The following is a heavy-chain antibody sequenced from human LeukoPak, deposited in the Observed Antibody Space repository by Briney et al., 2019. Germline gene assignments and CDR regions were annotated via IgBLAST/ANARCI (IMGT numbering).Heavy chain of an antibody. CDR3: GSGYSYGQFDY. Sequence: GASVKVSCKASGGTFSSYAISWVRQAPGQGLEWMGGIIPIFGTANYAQKFQGRVTITTDESTSTAYMGLSSLRSEDTAVYYCGSGYSYGQFDYWGQGTLVTVSS. CDR2: IIPIFGTA. J-gene: IGHJ4*02. D-gene: IGHD5-18*01. V-gene: IGHV1-69*05. CDR1: GGTFSSYA.